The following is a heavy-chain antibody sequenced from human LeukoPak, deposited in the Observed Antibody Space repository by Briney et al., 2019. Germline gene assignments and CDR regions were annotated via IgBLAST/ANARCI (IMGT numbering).Heavy chain of an antibody. J-gene: IGHJ4*02. CDR3: ARGQGTHYDSGGYFDF. V-gene: IGHV4-39*07. CDR2: ISYSGST. CDR1: GDSISSSSYY. Sequence: PSETLSLTCTVSGDSISSSSYYWGWLRQPPGKGLEWIGSISYSGSTYYSPSLSSRVTISVDTSKTQFSLKLSSVTAADTAVYYCARGQGTHYDSGGYFDFWGQGTLVTVSS. D-gene: IGHD3-10*01.